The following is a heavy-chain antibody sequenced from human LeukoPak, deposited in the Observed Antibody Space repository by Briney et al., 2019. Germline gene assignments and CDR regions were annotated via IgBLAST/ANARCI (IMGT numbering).Heavy chain of an antibody. CDR2: IRPSDGNT. Sequence: GGSLRLSCAASGFAFSNYAMSWVRQAPGKGLEWVSTIRPSDGNTDYADSVKGRFTISRDNSKNTLYPQMNSLRAEDTAVYYCATTTVVNAVGGYFDYWGQGTLVTVSS. J-gene: IGHJ4*02. V-gene: IGHV3-23*01. D-gene: IGHD4-23*01. CDR1: GFAFSNYA. CDR3: ATTTVVNAVGGYFDY.